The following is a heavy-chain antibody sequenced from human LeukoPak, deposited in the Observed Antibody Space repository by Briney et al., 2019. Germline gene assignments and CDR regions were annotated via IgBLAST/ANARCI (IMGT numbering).Heavy chain of an antibody. Sequence: GGSLRLSCAASGLTYSAHYMSWIRQAPGKGLEWISYISNSGSYTNYADSVRGRFTISRDNAENSLFLQMNSLRAEDTAVYYCARMMGRGPGGHFDYWGQGTLVTVSS. D-gene: IGHD3-10*01. CDR3: ARMMGRGPGGHFDY. CDR2: ISNSGSYT. J-gene: IGHJ4*02. V-gene: IGHV3-11*03. CDR1: GLTYSAHY.